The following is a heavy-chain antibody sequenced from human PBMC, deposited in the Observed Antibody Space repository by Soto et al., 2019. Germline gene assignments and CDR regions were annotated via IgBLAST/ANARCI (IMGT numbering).Heavy chain of an antibody. D-gene: IGHD1-26*01. J-gene: IGHJ4*02. Sequence: PGGSLRLSYAASGFTFSNYAMSWVRQAPGKGLEWVSTISGSGVRTYYADSVKGRFTFSRDNSKNTLYLQMNSLSAEDTAVYYCAFPRGGGFSLPFDYWGQGTLVTVSS. CDR3: AFPRGGGFSLPFDY. CDR2: ISGSGVRT. CDR1: GFTFSNYA. V-gene: IGHV3-23*01.